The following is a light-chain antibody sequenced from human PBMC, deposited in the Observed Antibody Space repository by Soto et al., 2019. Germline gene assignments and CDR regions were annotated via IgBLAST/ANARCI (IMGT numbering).Light chain of an antibody. J-gene: IGLJ2*01. CDR2: GNS. CDR3: QAWDSSTAV. Sequence: QSVLTQPPSVSGAPGQRVTISCTGSSSNIGAGYDVHWYQQLPGTAPKFLIYGNSNRPSGVPDRFSGSKSGTSASLAITGLQAEDEADYYCQAWDSSTAVFGGGTQLTVL. V-gene: IGLV1-40*01. CDR1: SSNIGAGYD.